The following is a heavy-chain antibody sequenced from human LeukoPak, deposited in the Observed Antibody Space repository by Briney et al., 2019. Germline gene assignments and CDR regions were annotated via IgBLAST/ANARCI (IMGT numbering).Heavy chain of an antibody. J-gene: IGHJ4*02. CDR2: ISYDGSNK. CDR3: TRERSGYDHQY. CDR1: GFTFSSYA. V-gene: IGHV3-30-3*01. D-gene: IGHD5-12*01. Sequence: GGSLRLSCAASGFTFSSYAVHWVRQAPGKGLEWVALISYDGSNKYHADSVKGRFTISRDNSKNTLYLQMNSLRVEDTAVYYCTRERSGYDHQYWGQGTLVTVSS.